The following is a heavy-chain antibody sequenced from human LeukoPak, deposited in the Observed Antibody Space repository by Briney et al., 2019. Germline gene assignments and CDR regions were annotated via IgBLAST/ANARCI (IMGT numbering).Heavy chain of an antibody. J-gene: IGHJ4*02. D-gene: IGHD2-15*01. V-gene: IGHV4-59*01. CDR1: GGPISDYY. CDR2: IYYSGST. CDR3: AIGSYYFDY. Sequence: SETLSLTCTVSGGPISDYYWSWIRQPPGKGLEWIGYIYYSGSTNYNPSLKSRVTISVDTSKNQFSLKLGSVTAADTAVYYCAIGSYYFDYWGQGTLVTVSS.